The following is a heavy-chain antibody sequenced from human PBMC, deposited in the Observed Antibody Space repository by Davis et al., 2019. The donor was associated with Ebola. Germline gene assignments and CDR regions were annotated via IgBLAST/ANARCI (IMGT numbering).Heavy chain of an antibody. CDR2: ISAYNGNT. V-gene: IGHV1-18*01. CDR1: GYTFTSYG. D-gene: IGHD3-22*01. J-gene: IGHJ4*02. Sequence: AASVKVSCKASGYTFTSYGISWVRQAPGQGLEWMGWISAYNGNTNYAQKLQGRVTMTTDTSTGTAYMELRSLRSDDTAVYYCARGITMIVPSYFDYWGQGTLVTVSS. CDR3: ARGITMIVPSYFDY.